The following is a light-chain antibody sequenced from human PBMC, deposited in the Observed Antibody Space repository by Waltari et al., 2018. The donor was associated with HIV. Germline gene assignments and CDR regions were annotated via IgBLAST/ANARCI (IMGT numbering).Light chain of an antibody. CDR3: CSYAGTVTYLV. V-gene: IGLV2-23*02. Sequence: QSPLTQPASVSGSPGQPVTITCTCSISDVGSPIPVPCYQRHTGKGPRLIIYKVNSRPSGVSSRCSGSKSGNTASLTISGLQTDDEAEYICCSYAGTVTYLVFGGGTKLTVL. J-gene: IGLJ2*01. CDR1: ISDVGSPIP. CDR2: KVN.